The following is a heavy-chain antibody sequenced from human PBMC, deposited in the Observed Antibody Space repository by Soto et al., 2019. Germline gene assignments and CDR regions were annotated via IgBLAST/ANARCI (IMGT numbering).Heavy chain of an antibody. V-gene: IGHV3-33*01. D-gene: IGHD2-8*01. CDR2: IWYDGSYK. CDR3: ARQDMVSYYLDS. J-gene: IGHJ4*02. CDR1: GFTFSNHG. Sequence: QVQLVESGGGVVQPGRSLRLSCAASGFTFSNHGMHWVRQAPGKGLEWVAVIWYDGSYKYYADSVKGRFTISRDNSKNTLYLKMNSLRAEGTALYYCARQDMVSYYLDSWGQGTLVTVSS.